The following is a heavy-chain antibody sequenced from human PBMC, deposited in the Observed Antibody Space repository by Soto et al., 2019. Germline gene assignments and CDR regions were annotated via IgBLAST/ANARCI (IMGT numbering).Heavy chain of an antibody. CDR1: GFTFSVSA. CDR2: IRTRKNRYVT. Sequence: EVQLVQSGGGRVQPGGSLKLSCEASGFTFSVSAIHWVRLASGKGLEWVGRIRTRKNRYVTTSAASASGRFSLSSDDSKNTAYLQMNSLKTEDTAVYYCARSEYGLDVWGHGTTVIVS. V-gene: IGHV3-73*02. D-gene: IGHD6-6*01. CDR3: ARSEYGLDV. J-gene: IGHJ6*02.